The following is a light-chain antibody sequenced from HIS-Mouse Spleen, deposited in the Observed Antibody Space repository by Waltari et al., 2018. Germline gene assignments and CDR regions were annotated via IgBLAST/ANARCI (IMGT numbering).Light chain of an antibody. Sequence: QSALTQPPSASGSPGQSVTISCIGTSRDVGGYNYVSWYQQHPGKAPKLMIYEVSKRPSGVPDRFSGSKSGNTASLTVSGLQAEDEADYYCSSYAGSNNYVFGTGTKVTVL. V-gene: IGLV2-8*01. CDR3: SSYAGSNNYV. CDR1: SRDVGGYNY. CDR2: EVS. J-gene: IGLJ1*01.